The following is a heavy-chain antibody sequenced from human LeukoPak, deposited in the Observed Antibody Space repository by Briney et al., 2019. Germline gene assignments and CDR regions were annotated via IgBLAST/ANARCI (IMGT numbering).Heavy chain of an antibody. V-gene: IGHV3-30-3*01. CDR3: AREVDGAYAYSHGMHV. Sequence: GGSLRLSCAASGFTFGSYAMHWVRHAPGQGLEGGAVISYDGINKYYADSVKGRFTISRDNSKNTLYLQINSLRAEATAVYYCAREVDGAYAYSHGMHVWGHGSTVTVSS. CDR2: ISYDGINK. CDR1: GFTFGSYA. J-gene: IGHJ6*02. D-gene: IGHD4-17*01.